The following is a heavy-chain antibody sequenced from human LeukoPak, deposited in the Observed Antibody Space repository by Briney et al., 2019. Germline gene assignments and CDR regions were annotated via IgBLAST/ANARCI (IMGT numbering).Heavy chain of an antibody. CDR2: ISSSSSYI. J-gene: IGHJ4*02. V-gene: IGHV3-21*01. Sequence: PGGSLRLSCAASGITLSNYEMNWVRQAPGKGLEWVSSISSSSSYIYYADSVKGRFTISRDNAKNSLYLQMNSLRAEDTAVYYCARVVEMATNPPDYWGQGTLVTVSS. CDR1: GITLSNYE. D-gene: IGHD5-24*01. CDR3: ARVVEMATNPPDY.